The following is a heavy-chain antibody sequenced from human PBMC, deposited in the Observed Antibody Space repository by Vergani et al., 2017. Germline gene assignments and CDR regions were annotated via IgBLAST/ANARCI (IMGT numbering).Heavy chain of an antibody. Sequence: QVQLVESGGGVVQPGGSLRLSCAASGFSLSTYGMHWVRQAPGRGLEWVAFLRYDGSNEYYGDAVKGRFIISRDNSKNMLSLEMHSLRPEDTAVYYCANSYCXSLSCYAFYGMEVWGQGTTVTVSS. CDR1: GFSLSTYG. J-gene: IGHJ6*02. D-gene: IGHD2-2*01. CDR2: LRYDGSNE. V-gene: IGHV3-30*02. CDR3: ANSYCXSLSCYAFYGMEV.